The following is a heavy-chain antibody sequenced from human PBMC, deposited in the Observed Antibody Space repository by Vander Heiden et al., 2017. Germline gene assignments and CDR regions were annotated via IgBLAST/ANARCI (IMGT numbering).Heavy chain of an antibody. J-gene: IGHJ6*02. V-gene: IGHV3-33*01. Sequence: GQLLEWVAVIWYDGSNKYYADSVKGRFTISRDNSKNTLYLQMNSLRAEDTAVYYCARDRLSNYDRPGYYGMDVWGQGTTVTVSS. D-gene: IGHD3-22*01. CDR2: IWYDGSNK. CDR3: ARDRLSNYDRPGYYGMDV.